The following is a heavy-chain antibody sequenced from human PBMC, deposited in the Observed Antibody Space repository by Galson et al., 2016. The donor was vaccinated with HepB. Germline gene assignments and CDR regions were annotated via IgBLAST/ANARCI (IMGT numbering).Heavy chain of an antibody. CDR3: TKSDYGDY. Sequence: SLRLSCAASGFTFSSYWMHWVRQAPGKGLVWVSRIRGDGSITSYADSVKGRFTISRDNAKNTLYLQMNSLRAEDTAVYYCTKSDYGDYWGQGTLVTVSS. CDR2: IRGDGSIT. V-gene: IGHV3-74*01. J-gene: IGHJ4*02. CDR1: GFTFSSYW.